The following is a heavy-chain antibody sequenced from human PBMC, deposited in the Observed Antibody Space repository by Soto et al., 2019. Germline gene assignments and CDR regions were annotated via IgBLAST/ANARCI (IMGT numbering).Heavy chain of an antibody. CDR3: ARAAAGDFDY. J-gene: IGHJ4*02. V-gene: IGHV4-31*03. D-gene: IGHD6-13*01. Sequence: QVQLQESGPGLVKPSQTLSLTCTVSGGSISSGGYYWSWIRQHPGKGLEWIGYIDYRGRTYYDPSIKSRVTKSVDTSKNQFSLKLSSVTAADTAVYDCARAAAGDFDYWGQGTLVTVSS. CDR1: GGSISSGGYY. CDR2: IDYRGRT.